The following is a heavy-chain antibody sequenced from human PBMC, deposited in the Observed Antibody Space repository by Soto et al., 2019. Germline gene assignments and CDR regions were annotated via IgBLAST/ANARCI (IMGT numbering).Heavy chain of an antibody. V-gene: IGHV4-34*01. CDR3: ARGSKGCSSTSCFYYYYYMDV. Sequence: SETLSLTCAVHGGSFSGYYWSWIRQPPGKGLEWIGEINHSGSTNYNPSLKSRVTISVDTSKNRFSLKLSSVTAADTAVYYCARGSKGCSSTSCFYYYYYMDVWGKGTTVT. CDR2: INHSGST. D-gene: IGHD2-2*01. CDR1: GGSFSGYY. J-gene: IGHJ6*03.